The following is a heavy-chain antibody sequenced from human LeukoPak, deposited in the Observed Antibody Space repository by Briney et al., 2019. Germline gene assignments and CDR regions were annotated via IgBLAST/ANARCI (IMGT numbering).Heavy chain of an antibody. Sequence: ASVKVSCKASGYTFTGYYMHWVRKAPGQGLEWMGWINPNSGGTNYAQKFQGRVTMTRDTSISTAYMELSRLRSDDTAVYYCAGAYYDFWSGHSGMDYWGQGTLVTVSS. D-gene: IGHD3-3*01. J-gene: IGHJ4*02. CDR2: INPNSGGT. V-gene: IGHV1-2*02. CDR3: AGAYYDFWSGHSGMDY. CDR1: GYTFTGYY.